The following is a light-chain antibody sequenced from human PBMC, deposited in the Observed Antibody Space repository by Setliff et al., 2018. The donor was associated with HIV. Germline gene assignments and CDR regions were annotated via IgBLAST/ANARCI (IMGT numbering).Light chain of an antibody. V-gene: IGLV2-14*03. CDR2: GVT. Sequence: SALTQPASMSWSPGQSITISCIGTGRDIGGYNYVSWYQQHPDKAPKLIIYGVTKRSSGVDNRFSGFIAGTAASLTISGPQAEDEADYYCSSYTSTSAYVFGTGTKGTVL. J-gene: IGLJ1*01. CDR1: GRDIGGYNY. CDR3: SSYTSTSAYV.